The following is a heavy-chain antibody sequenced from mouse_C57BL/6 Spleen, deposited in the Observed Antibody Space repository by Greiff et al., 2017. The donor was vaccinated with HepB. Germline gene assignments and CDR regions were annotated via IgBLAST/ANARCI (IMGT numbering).Heavy chain of an antibody. CDR1: GYTFTSYW. V-gene: IGHV1-55*01. CDR2: IYPGSGST. Sequence: QVQLQQPGAELVKPGASVKMSCKASGYTFTSYWITWVKQRPGQGLEWIGDIYPGSGSTNYNEKFKSKATLTVDTSSSTAYMQLSSLTSEDSAVYYCARRGSNYGRGYAMDYWGQGTSVTVSS. D-gene: IGHD2-5*01. J-gene: IGHJ4*01. CDR3: ARRGSNYGRGYAMDY.